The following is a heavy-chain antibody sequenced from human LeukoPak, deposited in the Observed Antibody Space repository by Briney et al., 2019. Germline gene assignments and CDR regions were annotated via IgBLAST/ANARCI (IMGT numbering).Heavy chain of an antibody. J-gene: IGHJ4*02. D-gene: IGHD5-24*01. CDR3: ARLDGYNYYFDY. CDR2: IYSGGST. CDR1: GFTVSSNY. V-gene: IGHV3-53*01. Sequence: GGSLRLSCAASGFTVSSNYMSWVRPAPGKGLEWVSVIYSGGSTYYADSVKGRFTISRDNSKNTLYLQMNSLRAEDTAVYYCARLDGYNYYFDYWGQGTLVTVSS.